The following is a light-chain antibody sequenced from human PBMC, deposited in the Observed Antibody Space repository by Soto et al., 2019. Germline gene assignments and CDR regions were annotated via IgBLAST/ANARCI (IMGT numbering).Light chain of an antibody. CDR1: QSVSSSH. CDR3: QQYGSSPLFT. Sequence: EIVLTQSPGTLSLSPGERATLSCRASQSVSSSHLAWYQQKPGQAPRLLIYGASSRATGIPDRFSGSGSGTDCTLTIGRLEPEDVAVYYCQQYGSSPLFTFGPGTKVDIK. CDR2: GAS. V-gene: IGKV3-20*01. J-gene: IGKJ3*01.